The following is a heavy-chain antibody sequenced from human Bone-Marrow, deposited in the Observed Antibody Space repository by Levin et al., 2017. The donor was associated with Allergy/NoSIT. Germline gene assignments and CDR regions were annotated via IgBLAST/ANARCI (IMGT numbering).Heavy chain of an antibody. D-gene: IGHD2-15*01. CDR1: GFTFSDHF. CDR2: IRKKVDSYST. V-gene: IGHV3-72*01. CDR3: ARGYCSGGKCYSFDN. J-gene: IGHJ4*02. Sequence: SCAASGFTFSDHFMDWVRQAPGKGLEWVGRIRKKVDSYSTEYAASVKGRFTISRDDSKNSLYLQMNSLETEDTAVYHCARGYCSGGKCYSFDNWGQGTLVTVSS.